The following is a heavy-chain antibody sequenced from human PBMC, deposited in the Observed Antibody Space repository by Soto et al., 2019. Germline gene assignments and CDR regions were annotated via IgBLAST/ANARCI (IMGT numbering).Heavy chain of an antibody. J-gene: IGHJ3*02. Sequence: QVQLVQSGAEVKKPGSSVKVSCTASGGTFSSYTISWVRQAPGQGLEWMGRIIPILGIANYAQKFQGRVTITADKSTSTAYMELSSLRSEDTAVYYCARDIVVVVTHDAFDIWGQGTMVTVSS. CDR2: IIPILGIA. D-gene: IGHD2-15*01. CDR1: GGTFSSYT. CDR3: ARDIVVVVTHDAFDI. V-gene: IGHV1-69*08.